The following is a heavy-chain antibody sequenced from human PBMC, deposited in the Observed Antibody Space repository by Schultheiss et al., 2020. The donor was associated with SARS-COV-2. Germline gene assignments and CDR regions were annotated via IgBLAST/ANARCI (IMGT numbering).Heavy chain of an antibody. V-gene: IGHV3-30*18. J-gene: IGHJ4*02. Sequence: GESLKISCAASGFTFSSYGMHWVRQAPGKGLEWVAVISYEGSNKYYADSVKGRFTISRDNAKNSLYLQMNSLRAEDTALYYCAKDGEGVYSYGYVDYWGQGTLVTVSS. CDR3: AKDGEGVYSYGYVDY. CDR1: GFTFSSYG. CDR2: ISYEGSNK. D-gene: IGHD5-18*01.